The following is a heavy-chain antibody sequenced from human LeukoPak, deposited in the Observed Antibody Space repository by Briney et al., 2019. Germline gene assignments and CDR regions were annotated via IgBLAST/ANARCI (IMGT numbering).Heavy chain of an antibody. V-gene: IGHV4-39*01. Sequence: STYWMSWVRQAPGKGLEWIGSIYYSGSTYYNPSLKSRVTISVDTSKNQFSLKLSSVTAADTAVYYCARHRSYYDFWSGYYPHFDYWGQGTLVTVSS. CDR3: ARHRSYYDFWSGYYPHFDY. J-gene: IGHJ4*02. CDR2: IYYSGST. D-gene: IGHD3-3*01. CDR1: STYW.